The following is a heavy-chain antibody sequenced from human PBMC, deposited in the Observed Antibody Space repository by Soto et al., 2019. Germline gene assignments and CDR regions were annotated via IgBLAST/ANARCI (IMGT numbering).Heavy chain of an antibody. CDR2: ISAYNGNT. CDR1: GYTFTSYG. V-gene: IGHV1-18*04. J-gene: IGHJ6*02. D-gene: IGHD6-13*01. CDR3: ARESGSSWYSYYYYYYGMDV. Sequence: QVQLVQSGAEVKKPGASVKVSCKASGYTFTSYGISWVRQAPGQGLEWMGWISAYNGNTNYAQKLQGRVTMTTDTSTSTAYVELRSLRSDDTAVYYCARESGSSWYSYYYYYYGMDVWGQGTTVTVSS.